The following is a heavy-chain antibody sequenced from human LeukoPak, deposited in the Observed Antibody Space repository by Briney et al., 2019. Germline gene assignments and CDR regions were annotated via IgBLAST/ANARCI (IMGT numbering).Heavy chain of an antibody. D-gene: IGHD5-12*01. CDR3: ARGYVNANDYAFDI. CDR1: VGSISNYY. CDR2: IHYSGNT. J-gene: IGHJ3*02. Sequence: SETLSLTCTVSVGSISNYYWSWLRQPPGKRLEWIGYIHYSGNTNYNPSLKSRVTMSLDTSKKRLSLKLSSLTAADAALYYCARGYVNANDYAFDIWGQGTMVTVSS. V-gene: IGHV4-59*13.